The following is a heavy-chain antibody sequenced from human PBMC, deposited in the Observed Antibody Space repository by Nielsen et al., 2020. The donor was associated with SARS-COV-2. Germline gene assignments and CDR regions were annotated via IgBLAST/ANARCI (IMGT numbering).Heavy chain of an antibody. CDR1: GYTFTSYG. D-gene: IGHD6-13*01. V-gene: IGHV1-18*04. J-gene: IGHJ6*03. Sequence: SVKVSCKASGYTFTSYGISWVRQAPGQGIEWMGWISAYNGNTNYAQKLQGRVTMTTDTSTSTAYMELRSLRTDDTAVYYCASDPSYSIHHYYYYSMDVWGKGTTVTVSS. CDR2: ISAYNGNT. CDR3: ASDPSYSIHHYYYYSMDV.